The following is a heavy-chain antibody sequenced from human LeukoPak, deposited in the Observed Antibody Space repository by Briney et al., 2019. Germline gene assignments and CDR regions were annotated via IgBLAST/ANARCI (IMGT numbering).Heavy chain of an antibody. CDR3: AKDHMRDDILTGYPAPFDY. J-gene: IGHJ4*02. V-gene: IGHV3-23*01. CDR1: GFTFSSYG. Sequence: GGTLRLSCAASGFTFSSYGMSWVRQAPGKGLEWVSAISGSGGSTYYADSVKGRFTISRDNSKNMVYLEMYSLRVEDTAIYYCAKDHMRDDILTGYPAPFDYWGQGNLVTVSS. D-gene: IGHD3-9*01. CDR2: ISGSGGST.